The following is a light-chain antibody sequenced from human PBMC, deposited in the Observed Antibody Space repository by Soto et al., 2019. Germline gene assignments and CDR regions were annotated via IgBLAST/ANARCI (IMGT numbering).Light chain of an antibody. CDR3: RHYNNWPPWT. CDR1: QSVSSR. CDR2: GAS. V-gene: IGKV3-15*01. Sequence: EIVLTQSPATLSLSPGERATLSCRASQSVSSRLAWYQQKPGQAPRLLIYGASTRAGGIPARFSGGGPGTELTLTTITLQSEDFAVYYCRHYNNWPPWTFGQGTKVDI. J-gene: IGKJ1*01.